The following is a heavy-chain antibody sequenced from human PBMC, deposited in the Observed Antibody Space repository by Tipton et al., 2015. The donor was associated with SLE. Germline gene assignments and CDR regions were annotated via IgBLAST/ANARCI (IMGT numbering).Heavy chain of an antibody. CDR1: GGSFSGYY. CDR2: IYFTGST. D-gene: IGHD2-2*01. V-gene: IGHV4-59*08. Sequence: TLSLTCAVYGGSFSGYYWSWIRQPPGKGLEWIGYIYFTGSTNYNPSLKSRVTISVDTSKNQFSLKLSSVTAADTAVYYCARVRGVVPNWFDPWGQGTLVTVSS. CDR3: ARVRGVVPNWFDP. J-gene: IGHJ5*02.